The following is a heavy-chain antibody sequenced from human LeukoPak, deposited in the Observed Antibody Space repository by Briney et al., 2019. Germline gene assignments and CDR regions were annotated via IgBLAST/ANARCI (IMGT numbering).Heavy chain of an antibody. CDR1: GGSVSSATYY. J-gene: IGHJ4*02. D-gene: IGHD3-9*01. CDR3: ASSLRYFDWPDRYYFDY. CDR2: IYYSGST. Sequence: PSETLSLTCTVSGGSVSSATYYWNWIRQPPGKGLEWIGSIYYSGSTNYNPSLKSRVTISVDTSKNQFSLNLSSMTAADTAVYYCASSLRYFDWPDRYYFDYWGQGTLVTVSS. V-gene: IGHV4-61*01.